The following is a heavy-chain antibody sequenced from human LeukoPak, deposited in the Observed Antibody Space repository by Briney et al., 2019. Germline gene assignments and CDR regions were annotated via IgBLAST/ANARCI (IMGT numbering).Heavy chain of an antibody. D-gene: IGHD6-13*01. CDR1: GSTFSSYA. J-gene: IGHJ4*02. V-gene: IGHV3-30*04. Sequence: GRSLRLSCAASGSTFSSYAMHWVRQAPGKGLEWVAVISYDGSNKYYADSVKGRFTISRDNSKNTLYPQMNSLRAEDTAVYYCARDPPIYSSSWIYYFDYWGQGTLVTVSS. CDR3: ARDPPIYSSSWIYYFDY. CDR2: ISYDGSNK.